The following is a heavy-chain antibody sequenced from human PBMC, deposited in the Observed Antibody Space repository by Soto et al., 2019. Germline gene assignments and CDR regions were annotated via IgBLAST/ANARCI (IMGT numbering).Heavy chain of an antibody. CDR1: GFTVSSNY. J-gene: IGHJ4*02. V-gene: IGHV3-66*03. Sequence: EVQLVESGGGLIQPGGSLRLSCAASGFTVSSNYMSWVRQAPGKGLEWVSVIYSGGSTYYADSVKGRFTISRDNSKNTLYLQMNSLRAEDTAVYYCAKDLAARVVGYFDYWGQGTLVTVSS. D-gene: IGHD6-6*01. CDR3: AKDLAARVVGYFDY. CDR2: IYSGGST.